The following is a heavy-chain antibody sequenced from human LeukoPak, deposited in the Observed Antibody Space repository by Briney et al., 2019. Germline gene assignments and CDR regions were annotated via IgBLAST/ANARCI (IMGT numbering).Heavy chain of an antibody. J-gene: IGHJ5*02. Sequence: GGSLRLSCAASGFTFSSYAMSRVRQAPGKGLEWVSAISGSGGSTYYADSVKGRFTISRDNSKNTLYLQMNSLRAEDTAVYYCAKVRYYYDSSGSPPWGQGTLVTVSS. D-gene: IGHD3-22*01. CDR1: GFTFSSYA. V-gene: IGHV3-23*01. CDR3: AKVRYYYDSSGSPP. CDR2: ISGSGGST.